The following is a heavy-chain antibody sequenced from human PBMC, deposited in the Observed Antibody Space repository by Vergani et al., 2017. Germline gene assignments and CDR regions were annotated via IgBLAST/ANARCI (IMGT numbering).Heavy chain of an antibody. CDR1: GGSFSGYY. CDR3: ARGRRGVVVVAANGMDV. CDR2: INHSGST. J-gene: IGHJ6*02. Sequence: QVQLQESGPGLLKPSETLSLTCAVYGGSFSGYYWSWIRQPPGKGLEWIGEINHSGSTNYNPSLKSRVTISVDTSKNQFSLKLSSVTAADTAVYYCARGRRGVVVVAANGMDVWGQGTTVTVSS. D-gene: IGHD2-15*01. V-gene: IGHV4-34*01.